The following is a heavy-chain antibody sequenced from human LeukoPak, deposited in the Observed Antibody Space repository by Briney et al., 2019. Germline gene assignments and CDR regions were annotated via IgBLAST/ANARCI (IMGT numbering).Heavy chain of an antibody. CDR1: GYIFTEYG. Sequence: ASVKVSCKASGYIFTEYGITWVRQAPGQGLEWMGWSSSYNGKTNYVQKFQGRVTMTADTSTRTAYMELRSLTSDDTAVYYRAKVEGFPPGFDPWGQGTLVTVSS. V-gene: IGHV1-18*01. CDR2: SSSYNGKT. J-gene: IGHJ5*02. D-gene: IGHD1-1*01. CDR3: AKVEGFPPGFDP.